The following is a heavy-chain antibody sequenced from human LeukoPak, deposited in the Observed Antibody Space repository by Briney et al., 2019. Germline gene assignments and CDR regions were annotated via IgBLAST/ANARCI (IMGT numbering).Heavy chain of an antibody. D-gene: IGHD3-16*01. CDR1: GYSISSGYY. CDR3: ARSYVWGSYYAFDI. CDR2: IYHSGST. J-gene: IGHJ3*02. V-gene: IGHV4-38-2*02. Sequence: PSETLSLTCTVFGYSISSGYYWGWIRQPPGKGLEWIGSIYHSGSTYYNPSLKSRVTISVDTSKNQFSLKLSSVTAADTAVYYCARSYVWGSYYAFDIWGQGTMVTVSS.